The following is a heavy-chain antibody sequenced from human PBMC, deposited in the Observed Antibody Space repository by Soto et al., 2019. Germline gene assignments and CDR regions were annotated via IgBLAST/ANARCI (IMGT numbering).Heavy chain of an antibody. D-gene: IGHD2-15*01. CDR1: GGSISSYY. Sequence: PSETLSLTCTVSGGSISSYYWSWIRQPPGKGLEWNGYNYYSGSTNYNPSHKSRVTISVDTSKNQFTQKLNSVNAADTAVYYCAGFSGRFSCSGGSCLADYYGMDVWGQGTTVT. V-gene: IGHV4-59*01. CDR2: NYYSGST. J-gene: IGHJ6*02. CDR3: AGFSGRFSCSGGSCLADYYGMDV.